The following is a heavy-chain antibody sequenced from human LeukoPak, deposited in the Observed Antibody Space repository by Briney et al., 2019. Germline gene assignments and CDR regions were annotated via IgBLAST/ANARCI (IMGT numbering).Heavy chain of an antibody. CDR2: VSGGGEAT. CDR3: AKKWLGGYFDI. CDR1: GFTLNTYD. V-gene: IGHV3-23*01. J-gene: IGHJ3*02. D-gene: IGHD6-19*01. Sequence: GGSLRLSCPASGFTLNTYDITWARQAPGRGLEWVSSVSGGGEATDYADSVKGRFTISRDNSNDTLYLHMTSLRADDTSVYYCAKKWLGGYFDIWGHRTMVSVSS.